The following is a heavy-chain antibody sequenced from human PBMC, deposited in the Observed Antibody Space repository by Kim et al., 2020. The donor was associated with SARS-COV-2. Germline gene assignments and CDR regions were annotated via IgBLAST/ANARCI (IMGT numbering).Heavy chain of an antibody. CDR3: ARYGSGSYPRFDS. V-gene: IGHV4-59*01. J-gene: IGHJ4*02. Sequence: YNPFFRSGVTISVDTSKNQFSLNLTTVTAADTALYYCARYGSGSYPRFDSWGQGTLVTVSS. D-gene: IGHD3-10*01.